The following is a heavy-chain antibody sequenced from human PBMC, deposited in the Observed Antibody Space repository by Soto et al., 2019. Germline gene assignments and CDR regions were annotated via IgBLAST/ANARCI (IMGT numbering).Heavy chain of an antibody. CDR2: IYYSGST. V-gene: IGHV4-59*01. J-gene: IGHJ6*02. CDR3: ARGAVVPAAMTAYYYYGMDV. D-gene: IGHD2-2*01. Sequence: PSETLSLTCTVSGGSISSYYWSWIRQPPGKGLEWIGYIYYSGSTNYNPSLKSRVTISVDTSKNQFSLKLSSVTAADTAVYYCARGAVVPAAMTAYYYYGMDVWGQGTTVTVSS. CDR1: GGSISSYY.